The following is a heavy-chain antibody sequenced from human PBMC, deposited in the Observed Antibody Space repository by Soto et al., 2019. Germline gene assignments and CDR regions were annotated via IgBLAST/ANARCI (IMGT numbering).Heavy chain of an antibody. J-gene: IGHJ4*02. D-gene: IGHD6-19*01. V-gene: IGHV3-23*01. CDR1: GFTFSSYA. CDR3: VRGGSIGVSGDAY. CDR2: ILGGSGKT. Sequence: EVQLLESGGGLVQPGGSLRLSCATSGFTFSSYAMTWVRQAPGKGLEWVALILGGSGKTYYADSVKGRFTISRDNSKNTLSLQMNSLGAADSAVYYCVRGGSIGVSGDAYWGQGTRVTVSS.